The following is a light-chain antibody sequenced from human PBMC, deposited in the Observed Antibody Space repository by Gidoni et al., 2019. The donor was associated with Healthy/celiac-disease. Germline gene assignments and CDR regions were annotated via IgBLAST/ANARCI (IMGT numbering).Light chain of an antibody. Sequence: EIVMTQSPAPLSVSPGERATLPCRASHSVSSNLAWYQQKPGQAPRPLIYGASTRATGIPARFSGSGSGTEFTLTISSLQSEDFAVYCCQQYNNWPPTYTFGQGTKLEIK. J-gene: IGKJ2*01. CDR1: HSVSSN. CDR2: GAS. CDR3: QQYNNWPPTYT. V-gene: IGKV3-15*01.